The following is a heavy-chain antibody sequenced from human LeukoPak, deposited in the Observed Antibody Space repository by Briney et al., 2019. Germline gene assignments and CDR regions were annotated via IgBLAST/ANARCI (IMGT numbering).Heavy chain of an antibody. D-gene: IGHD3-9*01. CDR2: ISYDGSNK. Sequence: PGRSLRLSCAASGFTFSSYAMHWVRQAPGKGLEWVAVISYDGSNKYYADSVKGRFTISRDNSKNALYLQMNSLRAEDTAVYYCARFPDFDWLFCDYWGQGTLVTVSS. J-gene: IGHJ4*02. V-gene: IGHV3-30*04. CDR1: GFTFSSYA. CDR3: ARFPDFDWLFCDY.